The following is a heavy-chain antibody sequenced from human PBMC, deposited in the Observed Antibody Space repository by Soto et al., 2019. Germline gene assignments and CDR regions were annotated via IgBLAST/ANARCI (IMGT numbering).Heavy chain of an antibody. Sequence: EVQLVESGGGLVQPGRSLRLSCAASGFTFDDYAMHWVRQAPGKGLEWVSGISWNSGSIGYADSVKGRFTISRDNAKNSLYLKMNSLRAEDTALYYCAKAYSSGWPFDYWGQGTLVTVSS. CDR1: GFTFDDYA. CDR2: ISWNSGSI. D-gene: IGHD6-19*01. V-gene: IGHV3-9*01. CDR3: AKAYSSGWPFDY. J-gene: IGHJ4*02.